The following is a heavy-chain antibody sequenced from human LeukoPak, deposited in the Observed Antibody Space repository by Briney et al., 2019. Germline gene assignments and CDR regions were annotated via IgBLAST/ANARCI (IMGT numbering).Heavy chain of an antibody. CDR3: ARDLSPARRYYGSGST. V-gene: IGHV4-61*02. J-gene: IGHJ4*02. CDR1: GGSISSGSYY. CDR2: IYTSGST. D-gene: IGHD3-10*01. Sequence: PSETLSLTCAVSGGSISSGSYYWSWIRQPAGKGLEWIGRIYTSGSTNYNPSLKSRVTISVDTSKNQFSLKLSSVTAADTAVYYCARDLSPARRYYGSGSTWGQGTLVTVSS.